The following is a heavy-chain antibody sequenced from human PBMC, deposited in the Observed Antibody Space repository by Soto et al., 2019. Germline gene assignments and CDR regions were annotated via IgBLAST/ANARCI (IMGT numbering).Heavy chain of an antibody. CDR1: RSIFSDYG. CDR3: ARDGIGGTVFRGFCDY. D-gene: IGHD1-7*01. CDR2: IWYDGSNK. J-gene: IGHJ4*02. V-gene: IGHV3-33*01. Sequence: LVESGGGVVQPGRSLRLSCAASRSIFSDYGMHWVRQAPGKGLEWVAVIWYDGSNKYYADSVKGRFTISRDNSKNMLYLQMDSLRVEDTAVYYCARDGIGGTVFRGFCDYWGQGTLVTVSS.